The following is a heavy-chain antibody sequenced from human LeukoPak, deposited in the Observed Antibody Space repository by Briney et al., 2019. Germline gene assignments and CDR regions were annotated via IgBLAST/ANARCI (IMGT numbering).Heavy chain of an antibody. CDR2: ISSDGRTT. D-gene: IGHD1-14*01. J-gene: IGHJ4*02. V-gene: IGHV3-74*01. CDR3: ARDSFETDIDY. Sequence: GGSLRLSXAASGFTFSSYWMHWVRQGPGKGLVWVSRISSDGRTTSYADSVKGRFTISRDNVKNSLYLQINSLRAEDTAVYYCARDSFETDIDYWGQGTLVTVSS. CDR1: GFTFSSYW.